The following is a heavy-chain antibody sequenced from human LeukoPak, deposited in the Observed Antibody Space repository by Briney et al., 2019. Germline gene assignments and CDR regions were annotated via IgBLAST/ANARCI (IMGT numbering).Heavy chain of an antibody. Sequence: SETLSLTCAVYGGSFSGYYWSWIRQPPGKGLEWIGEINHSGSTNYNPSLKSRVTISVDTSKNQFSLKLSAVTAADTAVYYCARGVLLRSYYYYYYMDVWGKGTTVTVSS. V-gene: IGHV4-34*01. CDR2: INHSGST. J-gene: IGHJ6*03. CDR3: ARGVLLRSYYYYYYMDV. CDR1: GGSFSGYY. D-gene: IGHD4-17*01.